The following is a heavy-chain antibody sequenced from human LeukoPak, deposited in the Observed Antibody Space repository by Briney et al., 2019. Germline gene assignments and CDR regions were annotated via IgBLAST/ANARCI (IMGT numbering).Heavy chain of an antibody. D-gene: IGHD2-15*01. Sequence: GGSLRLSCAASGFTFSSYWMHWVRQAPGKGLVWVSRINSDGSSTSYADSVKGRFTISRDNAKNTLYLQMNSLRAEDTAVYYCARDPSYCSGGSCPHYFDYWGQGTLVTVSS. CDR1: GFTFSSYW. CDR3: ARDPSYCSGGSCPHYFDY. J-gene: IGHJ4*02. CDR2: INSDGSST. V-gene: IGHV3-74*01.